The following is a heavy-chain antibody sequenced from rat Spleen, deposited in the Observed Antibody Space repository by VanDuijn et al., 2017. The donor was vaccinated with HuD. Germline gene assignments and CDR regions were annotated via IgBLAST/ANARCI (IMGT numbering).Heavy chain of an antibody. V-gene: IGHV2-41*01. CDR3: TRPNNPYWYFDF. D-gene: IGHD1-10*01. CDR1: GFSLTSYN. CDR2: IWNTGAT. Sequence: QVQLKESGPGLVQPSQTLSLTCTVSGFSLTSYNVHWVRQPPGKGLEWMGVIWNTGATRYNSALKSRLSISKDTSKSQVFLKMNSLQTEDTAIYFCTRPNNPYWYFDFWGPGTVVTVSS. J-gene: IGHJ1*01.